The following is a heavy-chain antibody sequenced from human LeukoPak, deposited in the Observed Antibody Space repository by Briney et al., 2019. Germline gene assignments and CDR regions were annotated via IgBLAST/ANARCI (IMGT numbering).Heavy chain of an antibody. CDR3: ARDSAVGLTTSFDY. D-gene: IGHD3-22*01. CDR1: GYTFTNFY. Sequence: GASVKVSRKASGYTFTNFYIHWVRQAPGQGLEWMGIINANGGDTRFAQQFQGRVTMTGDTSTSTVYMELSTLRSEDTAVYYYARDSAVGLTTSFDYWGQGTLVTVSS. V-gene: IGHV1-46*01. J-gene: IGHJ4*02. CDR2: INANGGDT.